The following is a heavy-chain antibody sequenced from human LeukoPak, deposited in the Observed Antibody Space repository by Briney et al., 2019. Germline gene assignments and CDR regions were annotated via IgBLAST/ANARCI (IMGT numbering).Heavy chain of an antibody. Sequence: GGSLRLSCAASGFTFSNYEMNWVRQAPGKGLEWVSYISSSSSTIYYADSVKGRFTISRDNAKNTLYLQMNSLRAEDTAVYYCARRSGIAVAGAFDYWGQGTLVTVSS. CDR1: GFTFSNYE. J-gene: IGHJ4*02. CDR2: ISSSSSTI. V-gene: IGHV3-48*03. D-gene: IGHD6-19*01. CDR3: ARRSGIAVAGAFDY.